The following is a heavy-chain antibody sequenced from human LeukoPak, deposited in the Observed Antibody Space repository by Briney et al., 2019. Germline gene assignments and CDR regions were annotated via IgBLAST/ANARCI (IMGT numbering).Heavy chain of an antibody. CDR3: ARGLFPPYDSSGYYYDGFDY. CDR1: GGSFSGYY. Sequence: SETLSLTCAVYGGSFSGYYWSWIRQPPGKGLEWIGEINHSGSTNYNPSLKSRVTISVDTSKNQFSLKLSSVTAADTAVYYCARGLFPPYDSSGYYYDGFDYWGQGTLVTVSS. J-gene: IGHJ4*02. CDR2: INHSGST. D-gene: IGHD3-22*01. V-gene: IGHV4-34*01.